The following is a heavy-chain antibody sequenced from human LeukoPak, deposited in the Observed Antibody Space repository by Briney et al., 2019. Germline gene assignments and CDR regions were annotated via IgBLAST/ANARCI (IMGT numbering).Heavy chain of an antibody. V-gene: IGHV3-7*01. CDR2: IKQDGSEK. CDR1: GSTFSSYW. Sequence: GGSLRLSCAASGSTFSSYWMSWVRQAPGKGLEWVANIKQDGSEKYYVDSVKGRFTISRDNAKNSLYLQMNSLRAEDTAVYYCARDPHPQIDYWGQGTLVTVSS. CDR3: ARDPHPQIDY. J-gene: IGHJ4*02.